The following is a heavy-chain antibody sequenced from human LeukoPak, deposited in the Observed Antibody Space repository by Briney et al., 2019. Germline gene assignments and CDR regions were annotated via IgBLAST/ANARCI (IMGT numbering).Heavy chain of an antibody. CDR2: IYTSGST. Sequence: SETLPLTCTVSGGSISSYYWSWIRQPPGKGLEWIGYIYTSGSTNYNPSLKSRVTISVDTSKNQFSLKLSSVTAADTAVYYCARVLGQAAAGYWFDPWGQGTLVTVSS. J-gene: IGHJ5*02. D-gene: IGHD6-13*01. V-gene: IGHV4-4*09. CDR3: ARVLGQAAAGYWFDP. CDR1: GGSISSYY.